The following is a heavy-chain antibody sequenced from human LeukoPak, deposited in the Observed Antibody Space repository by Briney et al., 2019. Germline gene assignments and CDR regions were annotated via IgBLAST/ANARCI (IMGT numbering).Heavy chain of an antibody. CDR1: VDSVSSNSAA. V-gene: IGHV6-1*01. CDR3: ARDLIAAAPFDP. J-gene: IGHJ5*02. D-gene: IGHD6-13*01. Sequence: SQTLSLTCAISVDSVSSNSAAWNWIRQSPSRGLEWLGRTYYRSRWYNDYAVSVKRRITINPDTSKNQFSLQLNSVTPEDTAVYYCARDLIAAAPFDPWGQGTLVTVSS. CDR2: TYYRSRWYN.